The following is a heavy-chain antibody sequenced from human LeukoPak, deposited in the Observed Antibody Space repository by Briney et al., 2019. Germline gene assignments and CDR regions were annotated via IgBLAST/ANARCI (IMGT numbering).Heavy chain of an antibody. J-gene: IGHJ3*02. Sequence: WASVKVSCKASGYTFTSYGISWVRQAPGQGLEWMGIINPSGGSTSYAQKFQGRVTMTRDTSTSTVYMELSSLRSEDTAVYYCARDRLKNYYDSTNGAFDIWGQGTMVTVSS. D-gene: IGHD3-22*01. V-gene: IGHV1-46*01. CDR1: GYTFTSYG. CDR2: INPSGGST. CDR3: ARDRLKNYYDSTNGAFDI.